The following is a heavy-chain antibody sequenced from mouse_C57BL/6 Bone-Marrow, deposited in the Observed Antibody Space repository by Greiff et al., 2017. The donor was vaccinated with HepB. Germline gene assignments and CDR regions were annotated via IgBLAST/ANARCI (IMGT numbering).Heavy chain of an antibody. D-gene: IGHD1-2*01. CDR1: GYTFTSYW. V-gene: IGHV1-74*01. J-gene: IGHJ4*01. CDR3: AIGNYYGLMDD. CDR2: IHPSDSDT. Sequence: QVQLKQPGAELVKPGASVKVSCKASGYTFTSYWMHWVKQRPGQGLEWIGRIHPSDSDTNYNQKFKGKATLTVDKSSSTAYMQLSSLTSEDSAVYYCAIGNYYGLMDDWGQGTSVTVSS.